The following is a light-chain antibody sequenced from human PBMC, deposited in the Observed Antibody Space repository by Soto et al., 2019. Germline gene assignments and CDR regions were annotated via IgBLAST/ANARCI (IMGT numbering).Light chain of an antibody. J-gene: IGLJ3*02. CDR3: HSYDSRNLWV. Sequence: NFMLTQPHSVSESPGKTVTISCTRSSGRIASNYVQWYQLRPGSAPSTVIYEDNQRPSGVPDRFSGSIDSSSNSASLTISGLTTEDEADYYCHSYDSRNLWVFGGGTKLTVL. CDR2: EDN. V-gene: IGLV6-57*04. CDR1: SGRIASNY.